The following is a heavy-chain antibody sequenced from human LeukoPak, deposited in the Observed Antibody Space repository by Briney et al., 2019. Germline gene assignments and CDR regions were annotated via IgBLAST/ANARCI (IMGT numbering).Heavy chain of an antibody. CDR1: GGSISPYY. D-gene: IGHD3-16*01. Sequence: PSETLSLTCSVSGGSISPYYWSWIRQPPGEGLEWIGYIYYSGSTNYNPSLKSRVTISVDTSKKQYSLRLSSVTAADTAVYYCARGGSDGWFDPWGQGTLVIVSS. V-gene: IGHV4-59*01. CDR3: ARGGSDGWFDP. J-gene: IGHJ5*02. CDR2: IYYSGST.